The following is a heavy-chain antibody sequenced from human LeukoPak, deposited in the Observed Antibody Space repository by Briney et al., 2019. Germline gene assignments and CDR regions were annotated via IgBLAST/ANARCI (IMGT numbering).Heavy chain of an antibody. CDR2: IYYRGMT. V-gene: IGHV4-30-4*07. Sequence: SETLSLTCAVSGGSVSSGGYAWSWIRQPPGKGQEWIGYIYYRGMTYFNPSLKSRASISVDTSKNQFSLKLTSVTAADTAVFYCVRGDYSSGWHLDYWGQGTLVTVSS. CDR3: VRGDYSSGWHLDY. D-gene: IGHD6-19*01. J-gene: IGHJ4*02. CDR1: GGSVSSGGYA.